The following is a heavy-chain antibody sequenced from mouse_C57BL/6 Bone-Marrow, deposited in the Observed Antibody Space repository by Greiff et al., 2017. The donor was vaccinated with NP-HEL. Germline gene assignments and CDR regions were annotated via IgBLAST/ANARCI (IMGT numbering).Heavy chain of an antibody. CDR1: GYTFTSYG. CDR2: IYPSSGNT. J-gene: IGHJ3*01. Sequence: QVQLQQSAAELARPGASVKLSCKASGYTFTSYGISWVKQRTGQGLEWIGEIYPSSGNTYYNAKFKGKATLTADKSSSTAYMELRSLTSEDSAVYFCARSGSYYGTPFAYWGQGTLVTVSA. CDR3: ARSGSYYGTPFAY. V-gene: IGHV1-81*01. D-gene: IGHD1-1*02.